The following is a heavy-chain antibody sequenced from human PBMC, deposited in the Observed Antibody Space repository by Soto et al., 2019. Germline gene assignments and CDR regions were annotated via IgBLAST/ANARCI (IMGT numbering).Heavy chain of an antibody. CDR3: ARDYGHDCSGGNCYFYF. V-gene: IGHV1-69*01. CDR2: IIPLFGTA. Sequence: QVQLVQSGAEVKKPGSSVKVSCKASGGTFSTYAINWVRQAPGHGLEWMGGIIPLFGTAKYAQKFQDRVKITADETTSKAQMEIRSLRSQDTAVYYCARDYGHDCSGGNCYFYFWGQGTLVSVSS. J-gene: IGHJ4*02. D-gene: IGHD2-15*01. CDR1: GGTFSTYA.